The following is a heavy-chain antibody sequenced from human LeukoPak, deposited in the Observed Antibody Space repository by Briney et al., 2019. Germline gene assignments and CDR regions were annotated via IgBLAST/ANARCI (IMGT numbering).Heavy chain of an antibody. CDR2: MNPNSGNT. CDR1: GYTFTSYD. V-gene: IGHV1-8*01. J-gene: IGHJ6*02. CDR3: AREPLRRGMDV. Sequence: GASVKVSCKASGYTFTSYDINWVRQATGQGLEWMGWMNPNSGNTGYAQKFQGRVTVTRNTSISTAYMELSSLRSEDTAVYYCAREPLRRGMDVWGQGTTVTVSS.